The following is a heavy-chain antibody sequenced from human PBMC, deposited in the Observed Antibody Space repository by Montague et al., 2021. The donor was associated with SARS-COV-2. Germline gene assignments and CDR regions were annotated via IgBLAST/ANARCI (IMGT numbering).Heavy chain of an antibody. CDR1: GFIFSNFA. CDR3: SSGRVDPGYGDAFDL. J-gene: IGHJ3*01. D-gene: IGHD5-18*01. Sequence: SLRLSCAASGFIFSNFAFHLVRHAPGQGLEWVAIITYAGIDKFYXDSVKCRFTRSRDTSKNTLYLLLNRLTTEDTAVYYCSSGRVDPGYGDAFDLWGRGTLVTVSS. CDR2: ITYAGIDK. V-gene: IGHV3-30*04.